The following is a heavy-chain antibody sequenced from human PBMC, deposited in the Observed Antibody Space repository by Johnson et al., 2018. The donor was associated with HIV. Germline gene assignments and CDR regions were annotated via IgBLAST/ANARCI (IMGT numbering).Heavy chain of an antibody. CDR1: RFTFDDYG. D-gene: IGHD6-13*01. CDR2: INWTGGST. CDR3: ARARDRSSSRDAFDI. J-gene: IGHJ3*02. V-gene: IGHV3-20*04. Sequence: VPLVESGGGVVRPGTPLRLSCAASRFTFDDYGISWVRQAPGKGLEWVSGINWTGGSTRYADPGQGRFTICRDNSKNTLYLQMNSLRAEDTAVYYCARARDRSSSRDAFDIWGQGTMVTVSS.